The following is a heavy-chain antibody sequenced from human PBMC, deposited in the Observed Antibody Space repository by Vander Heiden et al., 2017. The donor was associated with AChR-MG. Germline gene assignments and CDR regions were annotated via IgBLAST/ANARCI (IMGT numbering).Heavy chain of an antibody. CDR3: AKDSPYDFWSGYDY. CDR1: GFTFSSYA. CDR2: ISGSGGST. D-gene: IGHD3-3*01. V-gene: IGHV3-23*01. Sequence: EVQLLESGGGLVQPGGSLRLSCATSGFTFSSYAMSWVRQDPGKGLEWVSAISGSGGSTYYADSVKGRFTIPRDNSKNTLYLQMNSLRAEDTAVYYCAKDSPYDFWSGYDYWGQGTLVTVAS. J-gene: IGHJ4*02.